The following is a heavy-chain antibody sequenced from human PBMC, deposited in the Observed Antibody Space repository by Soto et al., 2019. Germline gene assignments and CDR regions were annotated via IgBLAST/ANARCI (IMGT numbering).Heavy chain of an antibody. D-gene: IGHD6-19*01. CDR3: ARGRQWLNRVDP. J-gene: IGHJ5*02. V-gene: IGHV4-34*01. CDR1: GGSFSGYY. CDR2: INHSGST. Sequence: QVQLQQWGPGLLKPSETLSLTCAVYGGSFSGYYWSWIRQPPGKGLEWIGEINHSGSTNYNPSLKSRVTISVDTSKNQFSLKLSSVTAADTAVYYCARGRQWLNRVDPWGQGTLVTVSS.